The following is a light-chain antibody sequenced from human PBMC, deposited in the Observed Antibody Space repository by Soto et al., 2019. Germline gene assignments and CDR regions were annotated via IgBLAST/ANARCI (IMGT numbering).Light chain of an antibody. J-gene: IGKJ2*01. CDR2: GAS. CDR1: QSVASN. CDR3: HQYHYGPPQYT. Sequence: EIVMTQSPASLSVSPGDGATLSCRASQSVASNIAWYQQKPGQGPRLLIRGASTRAVRVLARFSGSGSGTDFTLTISILQFEGLEFDDYHQYHYGPPQYTFGGGTKLQIK. V-gene: IGKV3-15*01.